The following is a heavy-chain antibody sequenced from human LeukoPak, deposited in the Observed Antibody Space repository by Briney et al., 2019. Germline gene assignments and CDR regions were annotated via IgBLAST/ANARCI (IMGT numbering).Heavy chain of an antibody. J-gene: IGHJ6*02. CDR1: GGTFSSYA. D-gene: IGHD2-15*01. Sequence: ASVKVSCKASGGTFSSYAISWVRQAPGQGLEWMGGIIPIFGTANYAQKFQERVTITRDMSTSTAYMGLSSLRSEDTAVYYCAASRGAAEYYYYGMDVWGQGTTVAVSS. CDR3: AASRGAAEYYYYGMDV. V-gene: IGHV1-69*05. CDR2: IIPIFGTA.